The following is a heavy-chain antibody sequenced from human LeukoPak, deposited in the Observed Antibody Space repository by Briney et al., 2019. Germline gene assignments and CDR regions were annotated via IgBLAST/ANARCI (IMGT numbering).Heavy chain of an antibody. D-gene: IGHD6-6*01. CDR2: INSDGSST. CDR1: GFTFSSCW. CDR3: TRGSLIAGRLMDV. V-gene: IGHV3-74*01. Sequence: GGSLRLSCAASGFTFSSCWMHWVRQAPGKGLVWVSRINSDGSSTTYADSVKGRFTISRNNAKNTLDLEMNSLRAEDTAVYYCTRGSLIAGRLMDVWGQGTTVTVSS. J-gene: IGHJ6*02.